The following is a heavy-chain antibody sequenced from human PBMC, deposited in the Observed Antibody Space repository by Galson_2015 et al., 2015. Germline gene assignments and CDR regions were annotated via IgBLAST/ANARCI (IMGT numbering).Heavy chain of an antibody. V-gene: IGHV4-39*07. CDR3: ARDLTMIVVVTDDAFDI. Sequence: ETLSLTCTVSGGSISSSSYYWGWIRQPPGKGLEWIGSIYYSGSTYYNPSLKSRVTISVDTSKNQFSLKLSSVTAADTAVYYCARDLTMIVVVTDDAFDIWGQGTMVTVSS. CDR2: IYYSGST. D-gene: IGHD3-22*01. J-gene: IGHJ3*02. CDR1: GGSISSSSYY.